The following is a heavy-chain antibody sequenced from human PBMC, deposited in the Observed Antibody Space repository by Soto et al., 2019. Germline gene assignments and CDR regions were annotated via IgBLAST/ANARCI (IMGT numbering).Heavy chain of an antibody. CDR3: ARDGVGGTVFFGYLDY. J-gene: IGHJ4*02. CDR1: ENIFSGYG. Sequence: QVQLVESGGGVIQPGRSLRLSCAVSENIFSGYGMHWVRQAPGKGLEWVAVIRFDGSNIHYADSVKGRFTISRDNSKNTLYLQMDSLRAEDTAVYYCARDGVGGTVFFGYLDYWGQGALVSVSS. V-gene: IGHV3-33*01. CDR2: IRFDGSNI. D-gene: IGHD1-26*01.